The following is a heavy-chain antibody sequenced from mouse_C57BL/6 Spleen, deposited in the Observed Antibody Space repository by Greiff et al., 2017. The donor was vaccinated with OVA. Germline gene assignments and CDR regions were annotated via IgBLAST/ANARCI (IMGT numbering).Heavy chain of an antibody. Sequence: EVQLQESGGDLVKPGGSLKLSCAASGFTFSSYGMSWVRQTPDKRLEWVATISSGGSYTYYPDSVKGRFTISRDKAKNTLYLQMSSLKSEDTAMYYCARHGPGYFDYWGQGTTLTVSS. CDR3: ARHGPGYFDY. CDR2: ISSGGSYT. V-gene: IGHV5-6*01. J-gene: IGHJ2*01. CDR1: GFTFSSYG.